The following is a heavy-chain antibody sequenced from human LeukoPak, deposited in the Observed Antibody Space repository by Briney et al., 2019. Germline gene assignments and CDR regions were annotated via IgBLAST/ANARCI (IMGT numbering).Heavy chain of an antibody. CDR3: ARETVDTAMVHFDY. V-gene: IGHV4-30-2*01. J-gene: IGHJ4*02. CDR2: IYDRGPA. D-gene: IGHD5-18*01. Sequence: SETLSLTCTVSGYAITSGGFSWNWIRQPPGKGLEWIGCIYDRGPAYYNPSLKSRFTISVDRPKNQFSLKLSSVTAADTAVYYCARETVDTAMVHFDYWGQGTLVTVSS. CDR1: GYAITSGGFS.